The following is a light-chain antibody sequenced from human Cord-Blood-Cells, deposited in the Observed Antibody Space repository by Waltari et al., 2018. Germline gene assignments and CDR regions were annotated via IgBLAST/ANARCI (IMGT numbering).Light chain of an antibody. CDR1: QSVRSN. Sequence: EIVMTQSPATLSVSPGERATLSCRASQSVRSNLAWYQQKPGQAPRLLIYGASTRATGIPARFSGSGSGTEFTLTISSLQSEDFAVYYCQQYNNWPPGFGPGTKVDIK. V-gene: IGKV3-15*01. CDR3: QQYNNWPPG. J-gene: IGKJ3*01. CDR2: GAS.